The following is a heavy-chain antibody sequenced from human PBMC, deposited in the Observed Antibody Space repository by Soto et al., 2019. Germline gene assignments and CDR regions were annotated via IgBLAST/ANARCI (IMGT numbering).Heavy chain of an antibody. CDR1: RYTLTELF. CDR2: FCPEDGET. CDR3: ATDLGGLRMGNYGDSTYYYYYGMDV. J-gene: IGHJ6*02. Sequence: APVKVSCKVSRYTLTELFMHWVRQAPGKRLEWMGGFCPEDGETIYAQKFQGRVTMTEDTSTDTAYMELSSLRSEDTAVYYCATDLGGLRMGNYGDSTYYYYYGMDVWGQGTTVTAP. V-gene: IGHV1-24*01. D-gene: IGHD4-17*01.